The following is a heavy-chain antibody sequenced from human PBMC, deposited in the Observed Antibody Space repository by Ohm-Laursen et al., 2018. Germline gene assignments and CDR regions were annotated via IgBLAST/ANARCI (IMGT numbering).Heavy chain of an antibody. CDR1: GFTFSSYA. Sequence: SLRLSCTASGFTFSSYAMSWVRQAPGKGLEWVSTISGNGGSTYYADSVKGRFTISRDNSKNTLYLQMSSLRAEDTAAYYCAKALTRYWFDPWGQGTLVTVSS. D-gene: IGHD4/OR15-4a*01. V-gene: IGHV3-23*01. CDR3: AKALTRYWFDP. CDR2: ISGNGGST. J-gene: IGHJ5*02.